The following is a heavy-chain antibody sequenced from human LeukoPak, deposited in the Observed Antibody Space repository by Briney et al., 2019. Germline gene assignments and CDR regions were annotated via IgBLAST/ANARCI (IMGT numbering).Heavy chain of an antibody. CDR2: IKSKTDGGTT. D-gene: IGHD3-22*01. CDR1: GFTFSNAW. J-gene: IGHJ4*02. CDR3: TTEDDSSGYYYGPIDY. Sequence: GGSLRLSCAASGFTFSNAWMNWVRQAPGKGLEWAGRIKSKTDGGTTDYAAPVKGRFTISRDDSKNTLYLQMNSLKTEDTAVYYCTTEDDSSGYYYGPIDYWGQGTLVTVSS. V-gene: IGHV3-15*07.